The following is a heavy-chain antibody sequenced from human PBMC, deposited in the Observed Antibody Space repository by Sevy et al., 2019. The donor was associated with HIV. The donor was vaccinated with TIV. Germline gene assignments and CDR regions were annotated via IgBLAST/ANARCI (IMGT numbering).Heavy chain of an antibody. CDR1: GGSFSGYY. D-gene: IGHD2-15*01. V-gene: IGHV4-59*01. Sequence: SETLSLTCAVYGGSFSGYYWSWIRQPPGKGLEWIGYIYYSGSTNYNPSLKSRVTISVDTSKNQFSLKLSSVTAADTAVYYCARTSRGYCSGGSCDRGYYFDYWGQGTLVTVSS. CDR3: ARTSRGYCSGGSCDRGYYFDY. J-gene: IGHJ4*02. CDR2: IYYSGST.